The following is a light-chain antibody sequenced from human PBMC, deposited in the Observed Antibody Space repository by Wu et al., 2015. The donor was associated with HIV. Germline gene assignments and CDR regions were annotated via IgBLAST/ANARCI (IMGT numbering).Light chain of an antibody. V-gene: IGKV3-20*01. CDR3: QHYGTSPPYT. CDR2: GAS. Sequence: EIVLTQSPGTLSLPPGERATLSCRASQSVSSTSLAWYQQKSGQAPKLLIYGASNRATGIPDRFSGGGSGTDFTLTISRLEPEDFAVYYCQHYGTSPPYTFGQGTKLEIK. J-gene: IGKJ2*01. CDR1: QSVSSTS.